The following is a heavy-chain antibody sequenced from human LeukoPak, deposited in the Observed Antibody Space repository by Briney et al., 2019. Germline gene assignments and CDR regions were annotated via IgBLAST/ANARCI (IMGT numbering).Heavy chain of an antibody. D-gene: IGHD4-17*01. J-gene: IGHJ4*02. CDR1: GFTFSSCS. Sequence: PGGSLRLSCAASGFTFSSCSMNWVRQAPGKGLEWVSSISSSSSYIYYADSVKGRFTISRDNAKNSLYLQMNSLRAEDTAVYYCAKRPSTTVTMDYWGQGTLVTVSS. V-gene: IGHV3-21*01. CDR3: AKRPSTTVTMDY. CDR2: ISSSSSYI.